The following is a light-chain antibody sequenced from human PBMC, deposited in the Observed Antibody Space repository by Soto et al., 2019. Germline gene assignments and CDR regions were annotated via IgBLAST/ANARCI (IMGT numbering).Light chain of an antibody. Sequence: IFMTQSPATLPVSRWEIATLSCRTSQSVNSHLAWYQHKPGQAPRLLIYGASSRATGIPDRFSGSGSGTEFTLTISRLEPEDFAVYYCQQYGGSPRTFGQGTKVDIK. CDR1: QSVNSH. J-gene: IGKJ1*01. CDR3: QQYGGSPRT. V-gene: IGKV3-20*01. CDR2: GAS.